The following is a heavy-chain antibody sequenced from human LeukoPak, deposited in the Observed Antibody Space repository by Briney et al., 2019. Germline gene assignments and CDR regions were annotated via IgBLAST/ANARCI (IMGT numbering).Heavy chain of an antibody. D-gene: IGHD1-26*01. V-gene: IGHV3-72*01. CDR2: TRNEANIYTT. Sequence: GGSLRLSCAASGLTFSNYWMSWVRQAPGKGLEWVGRTRNEANIYTTKYAASVKGRFTISRDDSKNSLYLQMDSLKTEDTAVYYCASPVGATTVRAFDIWGQGTMVTVSS. CDR3: ASPVGATTVRAFDI. J-gene: IGHJ3*02. CDR1: GLTFSNYW.